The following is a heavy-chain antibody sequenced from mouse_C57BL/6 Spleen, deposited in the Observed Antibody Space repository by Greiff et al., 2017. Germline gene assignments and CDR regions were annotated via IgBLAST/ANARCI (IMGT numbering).Heavy chain of an antibody. CDR2: IYPGDGDT. D-gene: IGHD1-2*01. CDR1: GYAFSSSW. V-gene: IGHV1-82*01. J-gene: IGHJ1*03. Sequence: QVQLQQSGPELVKPGASVKISCKASGYAFSSSWMNWVKQRPGQGLEWIGRIYPGDGDTNYNGKFKGKATLTADKSSSTAYMQLSSLTSEDSAVYFCARSAMSNPYWYFDVWGTGTTVTVSS. CDR3: ARSAMSNPYWYFDV.